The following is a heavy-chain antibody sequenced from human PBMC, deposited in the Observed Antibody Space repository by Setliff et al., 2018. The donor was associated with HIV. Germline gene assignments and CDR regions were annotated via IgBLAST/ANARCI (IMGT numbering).Heavy chain of an antibody. V-gene: IGHV4-31*03. CDR1: GGSISSGGYY. D-gene: IGHD3-10*01. J-gene: IGHJ4*02. Sequence: SETLSLTCSVSGGSISSGGYYWSWIRQHPGKGLEWIGYIYYSGSTHYNASLESRVSISVDTSKNQFSLKLSSVTAADTAVYYCASREGFGELFEEYWGQGTLVTVSS. CDR2: IYYSGST. CDR3: ASREGFGELFEEY.